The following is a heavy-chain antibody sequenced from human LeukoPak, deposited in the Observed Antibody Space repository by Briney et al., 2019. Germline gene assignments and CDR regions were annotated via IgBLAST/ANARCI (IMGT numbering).Heavy chain of an antibody. CDR3: ARDPLRRSGSWFGANWFDP. J-gene: IGHJ5*02. CDR2: INPNSGGT. CDR1: GYTFTGYY. D-gene: IGHD6-13*01. V-gene: IGHV1-2*02. Sequence: ASVKLSCKASGYTFTGYYIHWMRQAPGQGLEWMGWINPNSGGTNYAQKFQGRVTMTRDTSISTAYMELSWLRSDDTAVYYCARDPLRRSGSWFGANWFDPWGQGTLATVSS.